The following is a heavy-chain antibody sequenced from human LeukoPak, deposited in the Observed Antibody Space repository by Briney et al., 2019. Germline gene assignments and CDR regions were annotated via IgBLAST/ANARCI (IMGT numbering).Heavy chain of an antibody. Sequence: ASVKVSCKASGYTFTGYYMHWVRQAPGQGLEWMGWINPNSGGTNYAQKFQGRVTMTRDTSISTAYMELSRLRSDDTAVYYCARDRGVRGVINNWFDPWGQRTLVTVSS. CDR2: INPNSGGT. D-gene: IGHD3-10*01. J-gene: IGHJ5*02. V-gene: IGHV1-2*02. CDR1: GYTFTGYY. CDR3: ARDRGVRGVINNWFDP.